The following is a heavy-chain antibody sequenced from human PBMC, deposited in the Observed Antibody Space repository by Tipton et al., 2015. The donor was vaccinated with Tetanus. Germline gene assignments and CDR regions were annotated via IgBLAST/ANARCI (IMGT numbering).Heavy chain of an antibody. CDR3: ARDSYYSSRWSFADY. CDR2: IYFTGTT. D-gene: IGHD3-22*01. CDR1: GDSISSGDFY. J-gene: IGHJ4*02. Sequence: TLSLTCTVSGDSISSGDFYWSWIRQPPGKGLEWIGYIYFTGTTYYNPSLESRLTISIDTSKNQFSLELTSVTAADTAVYFCARDSYYSSRWSFADYGGQGPLVPVSS. V-gene: IGHV4-30-4*08.